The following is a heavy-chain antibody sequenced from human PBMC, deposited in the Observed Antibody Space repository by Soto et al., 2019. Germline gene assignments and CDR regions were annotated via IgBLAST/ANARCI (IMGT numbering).Heavy chain of an antibody. CDR1: GYTFTGYD. Sequence: ASVKVSCKASGYTFTGYDMHWVRQAPGQGLEWMGWINPNSGGTNYAQKFQGWVTMTRVTSISTAYMELSRLRSDDTAVYYCARDASSLYCSGGSCYFKHYYYYGMDVWGQGTTVTVSS. J-gene: IGHJ6*02. D-gene: IGHD2-15*01. V-gene: IGHV1-2*04. CDR2: INPNSGGT. CDR3: ARDASSLYCSGGSCYFKHYYYYGMDV.